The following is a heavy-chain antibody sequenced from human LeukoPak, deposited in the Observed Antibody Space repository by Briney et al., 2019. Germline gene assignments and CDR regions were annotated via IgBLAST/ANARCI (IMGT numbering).Heavy chain of an antibody. J-gene: IGHJ6*02. CDR3: AREDYDSSVPYSSSPLFYYYYGMDV. CDR1: GYTFTGYH. CDR2: INPNSGDT. V-gene: IGHV1-2*06. D-gene: IGHD3-22*01. Sequence: ASVKVSCKASGYTFTGYHMHWVRQAPGQGLEWMGRINPNSGDTNYAQKFQGRVTMTRDTSISTAYVELSRLRSDDTAVYYCAREDYDSSVPYSSSPLFYYYYGMDVWGQGTTVTVSS.